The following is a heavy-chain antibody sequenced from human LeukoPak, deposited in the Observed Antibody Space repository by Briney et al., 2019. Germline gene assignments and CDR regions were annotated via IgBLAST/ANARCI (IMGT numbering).Heavy chain of an antibody. V-gene: IGHV1-8*01. CDR1: GYTFTSHD. CDR2: MSPNSDDT. CDR3: VRTPPNWGFDY. D-gene: IGHD7-27*01. J-gene: IGHJ4*02. Sequence: ASVKASCKASGYTFTSHDINWVRQATGQGLEWMGWMSPNSDDTGYAQKFQGRVTMTSDSSISTAYMELSSLRSEDTAIYYCVRTPPNWGFDYWGQGTLVTVSS.